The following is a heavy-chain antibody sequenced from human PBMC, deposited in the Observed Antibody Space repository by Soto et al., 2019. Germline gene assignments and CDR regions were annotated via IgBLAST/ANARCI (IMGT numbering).Heavy chain of an antibody. CDR3: AKSNMRNYYYGMDA. Sequence: GGSLRLSCAASGFTFSSYWMSWVRQAPGKGLEWVANIKQDGSEKYYVDSVKGRFTISRDNAKNSLYLQMNSLRAEDTAVYYCAKSNMRNYYYGMDAWGQGTTVTVSS. V-gene: IGHV3-7*01. J-gene: IGHJ6*02. CDR2: IKQDGSEK. CDR1: GFTFSSYW. D-gene: IGHD4-4*01.